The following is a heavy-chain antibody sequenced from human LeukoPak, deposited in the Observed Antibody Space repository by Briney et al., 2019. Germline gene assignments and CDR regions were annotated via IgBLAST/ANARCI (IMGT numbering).Heavy chain of an antibody. CDR2: ISSRDNLI. Sequence: GGSLRLSCAASGFTFSSYAMSWVRLAPGKGLEWVSYISSRDNLIYYADSVKGRFTISTDNAKNAVFLQLNRLTVEDTAVYYCAREQWFRWEFWGQGVLVTVSS. V-gene: IGHV3-21*04. D-gene: IGHD3-10*01. CDR1: GFTFSSYA. J-gene: IGHJ4*02. CDR3: AREQWFRWEF.